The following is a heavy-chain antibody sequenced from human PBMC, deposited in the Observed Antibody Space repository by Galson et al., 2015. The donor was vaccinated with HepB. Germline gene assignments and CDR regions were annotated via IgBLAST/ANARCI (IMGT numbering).Heavy chain of an antibody. Sequence: SVKVSCKASGYTFTSYGISWVRQAPGQGLEWMGWISAYNGNTNYAQKLQGRVTMTTDTSTSTAYMELRSLRSDDTAVYYCARDEVLFTVRGVISVSDPAFNDYWGQGTLVTVSS. CDR1: GYTFTSYG. V-gene: IGHV1-18*01. CDR2: ISAYNGNT. CDR3: ARDEVLFTVRGVISVSDPAFNDY. J-gene: IGHJ4*02. D-gene: IGHD3-10*01.